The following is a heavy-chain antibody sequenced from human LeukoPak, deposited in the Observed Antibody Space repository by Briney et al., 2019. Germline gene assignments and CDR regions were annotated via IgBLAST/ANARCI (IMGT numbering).Heavy chain of an antibody. CDR2: ISGSGGST. J-gene: IGHJ4*02. CDR1: GFTFSSYA. CDR3: AKGGRCSGGSCYGEVSG. Sequence: GGSLRLSCAASGFTFSSYAMSWVRQAPGKGLEWVSAISGSGGSTYYADSVKGRFTISRDNSKNTLYLQMNSLRAEDTAVYYCAKGGRCSGGSCYGEVSGWGQGTLVTVSS. D-gene: IGHD2-15*01. V-gene: IGHV3-23*01.